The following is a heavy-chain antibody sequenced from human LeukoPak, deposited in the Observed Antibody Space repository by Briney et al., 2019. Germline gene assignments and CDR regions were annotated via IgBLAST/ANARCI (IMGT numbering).Heavy chain of an antibody. D-gene: IGHD6-19*01. CDR1: GYTFTGYY. V-gene: IGHV1-2*02. J-gene: IGHJ4*02. Sequence: GASVTVSFKASGYTFTGYYMHWVRQAPGQGLEWMGWINPNSGGTNYAQKFQGRVTMTRDTSISTAYMELSRLRSDDTAVYYCARVIQSIAVAGHFDYWGQGTLVTVSS. CDR2: INPNSGGT. CDR3: ARVIQSIAVAGHFDY.